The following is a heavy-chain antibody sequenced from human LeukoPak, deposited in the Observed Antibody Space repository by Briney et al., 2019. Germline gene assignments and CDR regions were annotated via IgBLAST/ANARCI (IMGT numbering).Heavy chain of an antibody. J-gene: IGHJ4*02. CDR3: ARGGGFGELFD. CDR2: IWYDGSNR. Sequence: GGSLRLSCAASGFTFSSYGMHWVRQAPGKGLEWVAIIWYDGSNRYYTDSVKGRFTISRDNSKNTLYLQMTSLRAEDTAVYYCARGGGFGELFDWGQGSLVTVSS. CDR1: GFTFSSYG. D-gene: IGHD3-10*01. V-gene: IGHV3-33*01.